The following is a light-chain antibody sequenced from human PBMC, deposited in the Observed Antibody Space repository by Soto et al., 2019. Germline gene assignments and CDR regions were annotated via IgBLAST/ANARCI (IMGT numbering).Light chain of an antibody. CDR1: SSDVGGYNY. CDR2: EIS. J-gene: IGLJ1*01. Sequence: QSALTQPPSASGSPGQSVTISCSGTSSDVGGYNYVSWYQQHPGKAPKLMIYEISKRPSGVPDRFSGSKSGNTASLTVSGRQAEDEADYYCSSYAASNNFGVFGSGSKVTVL. CDR3: SSYAASNNFGV. V-gene: IGLV2-8*01.